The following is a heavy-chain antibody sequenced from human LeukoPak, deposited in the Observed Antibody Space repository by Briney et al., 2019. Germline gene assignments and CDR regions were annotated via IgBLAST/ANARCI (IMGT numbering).Heavy chain of an antibody. CDR1: GYSFTSYW. Sequence: GASVKVSCKASGYSFTSYWIGWVRQMPGKGLEWMGIIYPGDSDTRYSPSFQGQVTISADKSISTAYLQWSSLKASDTAMYYCARLPHYYDSSGFPDYWGQGTLVTVSS. V-gene: IGHV5-51*01. J-gene: IGHJ4*02. CDR2: IYPGDSDT. CDR3: ARLPHYYDSSGFPDY. D-gene: IGHD3-22*01.